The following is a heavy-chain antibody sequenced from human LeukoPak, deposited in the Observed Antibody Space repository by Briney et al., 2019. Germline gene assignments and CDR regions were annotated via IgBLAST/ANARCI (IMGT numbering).Heavy chain of an antibody. V-gene: IGHV4-59*01. CDR2: IYYSGST. CDR3: ARVRDRITIFGVVMAFDI. D-gene: IGHD3-3*01. Sequence: SETLSLTCTVSGGSISSYYWSWIRQPPGKGLEGIGYIYYSGSTNYNPSLKSRITISVDTSKNQFSLKLSSVTAADTAVYYCARVRDRITIFGVVMAFDIWGQGTMVTVSS. CDR1: GGSISSYY. J-gene: IGHJ3*02.